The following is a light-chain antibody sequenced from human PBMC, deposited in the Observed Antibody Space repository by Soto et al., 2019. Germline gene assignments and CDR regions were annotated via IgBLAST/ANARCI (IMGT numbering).Light chain of an antibody. J-gene: IGKJ1*01. Sequence: DIVMTQSPDSLAVSLGERATINCKSSQSIFYNSNNKHYLAWFQQKPGQPPKLLIYWASTRESGVPDRFSGSGSGTDFTLPIRSLQAEDVSFYYCQQYYSAPTWPFGQGTKVEIK. CDR1: QSIFYNSNNKHY. CDR2: WAS. CDR3: QQYYSAPTWP. V-gene: IGKV4-1*01.